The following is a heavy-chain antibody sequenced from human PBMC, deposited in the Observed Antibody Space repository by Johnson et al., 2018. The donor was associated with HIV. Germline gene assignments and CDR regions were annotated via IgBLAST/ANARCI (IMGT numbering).Heavy chain of an antibody. CDR3: ARAGSSSSGPRAFDI. CDR1: GFTFSTYA. V-gene: IGHV3-30*02. CDR2: IRYDGSNK. Sequence: QVLLVESGGGLVQPGGSLRLSCTASGFTFSTYAMHWVRQAPGKGLEWVAIIRYDGSNKYYADSAKGRFTISRDNSKNTLYLQMNSLRAEDTAVYYCARAGSSSSGPRAFDILGQGTMVTVSS. D-gene: IGHD6-6*01. J-gene: IGHJ3*02.